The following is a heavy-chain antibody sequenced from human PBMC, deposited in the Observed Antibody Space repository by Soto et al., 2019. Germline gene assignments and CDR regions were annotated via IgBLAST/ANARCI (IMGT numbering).Heavy chain of an antibody. CDR1: GYAISRGFY. J-gene: IGHJ4*02. Sequence: PSETLSLTCDVSGYAISRGFYWAWIRQPPGKRLEWIGNIYHTGTTYYNPSLKSRVTMSVDTSKNQFSLRLSSVTAADTAVFYCERVRPVGMSGSTGDSWGQGTLVTVYS. V-gene: IGHV4-38-2*01. D-gene: IGHD3-10*01. CDR3: ERVRPVGMSGSTGDS. CDR2: IYHTGTT.